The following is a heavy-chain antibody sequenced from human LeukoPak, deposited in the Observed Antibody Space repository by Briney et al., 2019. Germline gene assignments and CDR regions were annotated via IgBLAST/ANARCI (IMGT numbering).Heavy chain of an antibody. CDR3: ARERAGL. Sequence: KTSETLSLTCAVYGESFSGYYWSWIRQPPGKGLEWIGEINHSGSTNYNPSLKSRVTISIDTSKNQFSLKLSSVTAADTAMYYCARERAGLWGQGTLVTVSS. V-gene: IGHV4-34*01. D-gene: IGHD6-19*01. J-gene: IGHJ4*02. CDR2: INHSGST. CDR1: GESFSGYY.